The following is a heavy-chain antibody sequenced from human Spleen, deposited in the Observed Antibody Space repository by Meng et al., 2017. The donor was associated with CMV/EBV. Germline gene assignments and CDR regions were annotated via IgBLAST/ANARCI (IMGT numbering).Heavy chain of an antibody. D-gene: IGHD3-3*01. V-gene: IGHV3-15*01. CDR1: GFTFSSYW. CDR3: TTFWSGKP. Sequence: GSSLKISCAASGFTFSSYWMSWVRQAPGKGLEWVGRIKSKTDGGTTDYAAPVKGRFTISRDDSKNTLYLQMNSLKTEDTAVYYCTTFWSGKPWGQGTLVTVSS. J-gene: IGHJ5*02. CDR2: IKSKTDGGTT.